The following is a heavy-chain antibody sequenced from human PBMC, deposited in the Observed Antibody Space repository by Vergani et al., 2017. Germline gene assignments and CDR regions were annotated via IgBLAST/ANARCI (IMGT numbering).Heavy chain of an antibody. D-gene: IGHD2-2*01. CDR3: AREGYCSSTSCYFGYYYYYMDV. Sequence: QVQLQESGPGLVKPSQTLSLTCSVSGDSISSGVYYWSWIRQPAGKGLEWIGRIYTSGSTNYNPSLKSRVTMSVDTSKNQFSLKLSSVTAADTAVYYCAREGYCSSTSCYFGYYYYYMDVWGKGTTVTVSS. V-gene: IGHV4-61*02. CDR1: GDSISSGVYY. CDR2: IYTSGST. J-gene: IGHJ6*03.